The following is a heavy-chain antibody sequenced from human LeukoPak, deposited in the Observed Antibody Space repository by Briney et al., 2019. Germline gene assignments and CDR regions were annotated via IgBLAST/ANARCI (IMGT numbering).Heavy chain of an antibody. Sequence: GESLKISCKGSGYSFTSYWIGWVRQMPGKGLEWMGIIYPGDSDTRYSPSFQGQVTISADKSISTAYLQWSSLKASDTAMYYCARGGQITIFGVPSDAFDIWGQGTMVTVSS. CDR3: ARGGQITIFGVPSDAFDI. D-gene: IGHD3-3*01. V-gene: IGHV5-51*01. J-gene: IGHJ3*02. CDR1: GYSFTSYW. CDR2: IYPGDSDT.